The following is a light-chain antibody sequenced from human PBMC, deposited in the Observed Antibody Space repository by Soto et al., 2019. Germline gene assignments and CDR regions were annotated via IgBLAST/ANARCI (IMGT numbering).Light chain of an antibody. Sequence: DIQMTQSPSSLSASVGDRVTITCRASQGISNYLAWYQQKPGKVPKRLIYSASTLQSGVPSRFSGSGSGTTVTLTISSRQHEDVATYYCQKYNSAPLYTFGQGTKLEI. CDR3: QKYNSAPLYT. CDR2: SAS. J-gene: IGKJ2*01. CDR1: QGISNY. V-gene: IGKV1-27*01.